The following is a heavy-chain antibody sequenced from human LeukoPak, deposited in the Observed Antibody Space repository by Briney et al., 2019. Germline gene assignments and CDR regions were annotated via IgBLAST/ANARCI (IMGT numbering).Heavy chain of an antibody. V-gene: IGHV3-53*01. CDR3: VKRLTLGDLSIKGAFAL. Sequence: GGSLRLSCAASGFTVSSNYMSWVRQGPGKGLEWVALIYNDGGTHYTDSVKGRFTISRDTSRNTLFLQMNSLRVGDSTMYYCVKRLTLGDLSIKGAFALWGQGTMVTVAS. CDR1: GFTVSSNY. J-gene: IGHJ3*01. CDR2: IYNDGGT. D-gene: IGHD3-16*02.